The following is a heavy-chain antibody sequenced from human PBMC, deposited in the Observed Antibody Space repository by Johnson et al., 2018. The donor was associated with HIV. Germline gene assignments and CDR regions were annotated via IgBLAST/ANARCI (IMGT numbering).Heavy chain of an antibody. CDR3: ASGQDGGNSVGAPDAFDI. D-gene: IGHD4-23*01. CDR2: IKQDGSEK. CDR1: GLTFSSYW. V-gene: IGHV3-7*01. J-gene: IGHJ3*02. Sequence: VQLVESGGGLVQPGGSLRLSCAASGLTFSSYWMSWVRQAPGKGLEWVANIKQDGSEKYYVDSGQGRFTISRDNAKNSLYMQMNSLRAEDTAGYYCASGQDGGNSVGAPDAFDIWGQGTMVTVSS.